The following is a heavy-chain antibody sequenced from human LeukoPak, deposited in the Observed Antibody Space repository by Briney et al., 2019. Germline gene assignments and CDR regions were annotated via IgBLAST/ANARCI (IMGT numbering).Heavy chain of an antibody. J-gene: IGHJ4*02. D-gene: IGHD5-12*01. V-gene: IGHV3-30-3*01. CDR2: ISFDGSNK. CDR3: ATPGEMATISYFDY. CDR1: GFTFSSYA. Sequence: PWGSLRPSCAASGFTFSSYALHWVRQAPGKGLEWVALISFDGSNKYYADSVKGRFFISRDYSKNTLYPQMNTLRAEDTAVYYCATPGEMATISYFDYWGQGTLVTVSS.